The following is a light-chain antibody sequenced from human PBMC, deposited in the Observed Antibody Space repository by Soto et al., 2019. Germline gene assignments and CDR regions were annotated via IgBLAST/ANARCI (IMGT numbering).Light chain of an antibody. J-gene: IGLJ2*01. V-gene: IGLV2-14*01. CDR1: SSDVGGYNY. CDR2: EVS. CDR3: SSYTSSSTPVV. Sequence: QSVLTQPASVSGSPGQSITISCTGTSSDVGGYNYVSWYQHHPGKAPKLMIYEVSNRPSGVSNRFSGSKSGNTASLTISGLQAEEEADYYCSSYTSSSTPVVFGGGTKLTVI.